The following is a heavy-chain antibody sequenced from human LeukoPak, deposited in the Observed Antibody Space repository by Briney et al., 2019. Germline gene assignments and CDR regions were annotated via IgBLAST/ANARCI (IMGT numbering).Heavy chain of an antibody. J-gene: IGHJ5*02. CDR3: ARHGYSSSWNNWFDP. D-gene: IGHD6-13*01. CDR1: GYSFTSYW. Sequence: GEPLKISCKGSGYSFTSYWIGWVRQMPGKGLEWMGIIYPGDSDTRYSPSFQGQVTISADKSISTAYLQWSSLKASDTAMYYCARHGYSSSWNNWFDPWGQGTLVTVSS. CDR2: IYPGDSDT. V-gene: IGHV5-51*01.